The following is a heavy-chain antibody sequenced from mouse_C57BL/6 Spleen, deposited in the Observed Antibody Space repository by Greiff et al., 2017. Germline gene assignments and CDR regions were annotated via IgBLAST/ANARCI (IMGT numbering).Heavy chain of an antibody. D-gene: IGHD1-1*01. CDR3: ASPHYYGSSAWFAY. J-gene: IGHJ3*01. CDR1: GYTVTSYG. V-gene: IGHV1-81*01. Sequence: VQLQQSGAELARPGASVKLSCKASGYTVTSYGISWVKQRTGQGLEWIGEIYPRSGNTYYNEKVKGKATLTADKSSSTAYMELRSLTSEDSAFYFCASPHYYGSSAWFAYWGQGTLVTVSA. CDR2: IYPRSGNT.